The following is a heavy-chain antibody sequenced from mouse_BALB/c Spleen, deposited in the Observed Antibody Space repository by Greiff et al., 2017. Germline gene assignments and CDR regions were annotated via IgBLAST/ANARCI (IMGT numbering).Heavy chain of an antibody. V-gene: IGHV2-2*02. Sequence: VQLQQSGPGLVQPSQSLSITCTVSGFSLTSYGVHWVRQSPGKGLEWLGVIWSGGSTDYNAAFISRLSISKDNSKSQVFFKMNSLQANDTAIYYCAKNSLLRLRRAMDYWGQGTSVTVSS. CDR1: GFSLTSYG. J-gene: IGHJ4*01. CDR2: IWSGGST. D-gene: IGHD1-2*01. CDR3: AKNSLLRLRRAMDY.